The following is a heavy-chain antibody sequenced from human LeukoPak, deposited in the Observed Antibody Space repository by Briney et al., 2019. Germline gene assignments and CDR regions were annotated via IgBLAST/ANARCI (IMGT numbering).Heavy chain of an antibody. Sequence: PGGSLRLSCAASGFTFSSYSMNWVRQAPGEGLVWVSRINSDGTRTYADSVKGRFTISRDNAKNTLYLQMNSLRVEDTAVYYCTRVGRSYYGNFDYWGQGTLVTVSS. V-gene: IGHV3-74*01. CDR2: INSDGTR. CDR1: GFTFSSYS. CDR3: TRVGRSYYGNFDY. J-gene: IGHJ4*02. D-gene: IGHD3-10*01.